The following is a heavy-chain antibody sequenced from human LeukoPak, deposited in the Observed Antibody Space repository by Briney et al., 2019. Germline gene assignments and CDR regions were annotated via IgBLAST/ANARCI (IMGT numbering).Heavy chain of an antibody. Sequence: SENLSLTCTVSGDSISSGDHYWSWIRQPPGKGLEWIGYISYSGSTYYNPSLKSRVTISVDTSKNQFSLKLSSVTAADTAVYYCARVGYYGSGSYFDYWGQGTLVTVSS. D-gene: IGHD3-10*01. CDR1: GDSISSGDHY. CDR2: ISYSGST. V-gene: IGHV4-30-4*01. J-gene: IGHJ4*02. CDR3: ARVGYYGSGSYFDY.